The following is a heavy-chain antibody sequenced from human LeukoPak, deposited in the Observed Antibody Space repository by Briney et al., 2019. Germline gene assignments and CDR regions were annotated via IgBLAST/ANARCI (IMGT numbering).Heavy chain of an antibody. D-gene: IGHD6-6*01. V-gene: IGHV4-59*08. J-gene: IGHJ4*02. CDR3: ARHTYARPFDS. CDR2: IYYSGDS. Sequence: PSETLSLTCTVSGGSISGSYWSWIRQPPGKGLEWIGYIYYSGDSNYNPSLKSRATISLDTSKNQFSLKVSSVTAADTAIHYCARHTYARPFDSWGQGTLVTVSS. CDR1: GGSISGSY.